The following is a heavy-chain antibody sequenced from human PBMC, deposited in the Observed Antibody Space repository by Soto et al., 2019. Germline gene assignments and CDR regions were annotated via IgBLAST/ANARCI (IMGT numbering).Heavy chain of an antibody. CDR2: ISSSGDTT. CDR1: GFIFSSYA. Sequence: EVQLLESGGGLVQPGGSLRLSCSASGFIFSSYAMTWVRQAPGKGLEWVSAISSSGDTTYYADSVKGRFTISRDNSKNTLSLQMLSLRADDTAVYYCAKDPRGGSRWFDPWGQGTLVTVSS. CDR3: AKDPRGGSRWFDP. V-gene: IGHV3-23*01. J-gene: IGHJ5*02. D-gene: IGHD3-10*01.